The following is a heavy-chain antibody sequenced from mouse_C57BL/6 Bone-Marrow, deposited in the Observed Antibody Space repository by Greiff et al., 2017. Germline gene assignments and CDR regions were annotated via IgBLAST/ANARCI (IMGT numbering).Heavy chain of an antibody. CDR3: ARQGRLRHAMDY. Sequence: EVHLVESGGGLVKPGGSLKLSCPASGFTFSSYTMSWVRQTPEKRLEWVATISGGGGNTYYPDSVKGRFTISRDNAKNTLYLQMSSLRSEDTALYYCARQGRLRHAMDYWGQGTSVTVSS. CDR1: GFTFSSYT. D-gene: IGHD2-4*01. CDR2: ISGGGGNT. J-gene: IGHJ4*01. V-gene: IGHV5-9*01.